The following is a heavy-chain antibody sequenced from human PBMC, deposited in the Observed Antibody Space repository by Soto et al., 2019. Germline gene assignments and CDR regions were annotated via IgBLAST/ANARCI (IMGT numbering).Heavy chain of an antibody. CDR2: ISAYNGNT. CDR3: AREGYYYDSSGYYYYYYYGMDV. J-gene: IGHJ6*02. D-gene: IGHD3-22*01. Sequence: QVQLVQSGAEVKKPGASVKVSCKASGYTFTSYGISWVRQAPGQGLEWMGWISAYNGNTNYAQKLQGRVTMTTDTSTSTAYMELRSLRSDDTAVYCCAREGYYYDSSGYYYYYYYGMDVWGQGTTVTVSS. V-gene: IGHV1-18*01. CDR1: GYTFTSYG.